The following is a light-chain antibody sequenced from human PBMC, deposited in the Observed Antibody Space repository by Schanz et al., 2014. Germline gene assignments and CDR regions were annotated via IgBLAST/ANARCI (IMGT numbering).Light chain of an antibody. J-gene: IGKJ3*01. CDR2: GAS. CDR3: QQYGTSPFT. Sequence: EIVLTQSPGTLSLSPGETATLSCRASQSTSTRYLAWYQQKPGQPPRLLIYGASNRAAGIPDRFSGSGSGTDFTLTITRLEPEDFAVYYCQQYGTSPFTFGPGTKVDIK. CDR1: QSTSTRY. V-gene: IGKV3-20*01.